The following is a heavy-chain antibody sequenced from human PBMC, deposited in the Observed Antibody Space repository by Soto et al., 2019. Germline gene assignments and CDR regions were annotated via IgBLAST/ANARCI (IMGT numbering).Heavy chain of an antibody. CDR2: IYYSGST. V-gene: IGHV4-59*01. CDR1: GGSISSYY. CDR3: ARAWGYYFDY. J-gene: IGHJ4*02. Sequence: QVQLQESGPGLVKPSETLSLTCTVSGGSISSYYWSWIRQPPGKALEWIGYIYYSGSTNYNPSLKDRVTHSGDTAKNPFPLKLRSLTAADTAVYYCARAWGYYFDYWGQGTLVTVSS. D-gene: IGHD7-27*01.